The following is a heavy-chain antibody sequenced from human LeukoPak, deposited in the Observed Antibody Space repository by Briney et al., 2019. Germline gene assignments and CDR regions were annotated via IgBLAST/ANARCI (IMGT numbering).Heavy chain of an antibody. CDR2: INHSGST. Sequence: PSETLSLTCAVYGGSFSGYYWSWIRQPPGKGLEWIGEINHSGSTNYNPSLKSRVTISVDTSKNQFSLKLSSVTAADTAVYYCARGMRFGSSGYSLGYYYYGMDVWGQGTTVTVSS. CDR1: GGSFSGYY. CDR3: ARGMRFGSSGYSLGYYYYGMDV. V-gene: IGHV4-34*01. J-gene: IGHJ6*02. D-gene: IGHD3-22*01.